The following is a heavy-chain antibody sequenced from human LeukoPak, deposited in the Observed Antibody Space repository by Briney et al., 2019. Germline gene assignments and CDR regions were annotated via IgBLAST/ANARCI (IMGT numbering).Heavy chain of an antibody. D-gene: IGHD3-22*01. J-gene: IGHJ4*02. CDR3: APDDSKY. CDR2: INLIGGRT. Sequence: ASVKVSCMPSGDTFTSYYMHWVRHAPGQGLEWMGLINLIGGRTIYAQKLQGRVTLSRDTSPSTHYMEMRSLRSHDTRVSFTAPDDSKYWGQGTLVTVSS. V-gene: IGHV1-46*04. CDR1: GDTFTSYY.